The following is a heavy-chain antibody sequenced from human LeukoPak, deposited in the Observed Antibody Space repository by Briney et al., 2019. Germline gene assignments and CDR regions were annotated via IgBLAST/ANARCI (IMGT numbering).Heavy chain of an antibody. D-gene: IGHD6-19*01. J-gene: IGHJ4*02. CDR1: GYTFTGYY. CDR2: INPNSGGT. V-gene: IGHV1-2*02. CDR3: ARDLLPVAGTVAGDFDY. Sequence: ASVKVSCKASGYTFTGYYMHWVRQAPGQGLEWMGWINPNSGGTNYAQKFQGRVTMTRDTSISTAYMELSRLRSDVTAVYYCARDLLPVAGTVAGDFDYWGQGTLVTVSS.